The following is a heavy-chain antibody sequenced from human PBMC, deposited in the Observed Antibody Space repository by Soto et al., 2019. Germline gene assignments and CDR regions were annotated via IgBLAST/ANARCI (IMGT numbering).Heavy chain of an antibody. CDR3: AREGRGSGSYYKG. V-gene: IGHV1-69*08. J-gene: IGHJ4*02. D-gene: IGHD3-10*01. CDR2: IIPILGIA. Sequence: QVQLVQSGAEVKKPGSSVKVSCKASGGTFSSYTISWVRQAPGQGLEWMGRIIPILGIANYAQKFQGRVKITPDKSTSTAYMEMISLRSEDTAVYYCAREGRGSGSYYKGWGQGTLVTVSS. CDR1: GGTFSSYT.